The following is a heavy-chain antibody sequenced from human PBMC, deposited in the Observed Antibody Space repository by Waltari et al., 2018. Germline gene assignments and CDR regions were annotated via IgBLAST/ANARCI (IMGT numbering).Heavy chain of an antibody. D-gene: IGHD2-2*03. CDR1: VGSISSYY. CDR2: IHSSGSI. V-gene: IGHV4-4*07. J-gene: IGHJ3*02. CDR3: ARDGYCSTTSCPERGDPFDI. Sequence: QVQLQESGPGLVKPSETLSLTCTVSVGSISSYYWSWIRQPAGKGLEWIGRIHSSGSIKYTPSFKSRITMSVDTSKNQFSLKLSSVTAADTAVYSCARDGYCSTTSCPERGDPFDIWGQGTMVTVSS.